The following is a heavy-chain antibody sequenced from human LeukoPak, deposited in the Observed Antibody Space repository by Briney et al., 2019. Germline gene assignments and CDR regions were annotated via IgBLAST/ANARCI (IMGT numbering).Heavy chain of an antibody. CDR2: IGDNDGRT. Sequence: GGSLRLSCAASGFSFTNYAMNWVRQSPGKGLEWVSSIGDNDGRTFYADSVKGRFTISRDNSKNTLYLQMNSLRAEDTAIYYCAKNGKDKYDMFFDYWGRGTLVTVSS. CDR3: AKNGKDKYDMFFDY. D-gene: IGHD3-9*01. CDR1: GFSFTNYA. J-gene: IGHJ4*02. V-gene: IGHV3-23*01.